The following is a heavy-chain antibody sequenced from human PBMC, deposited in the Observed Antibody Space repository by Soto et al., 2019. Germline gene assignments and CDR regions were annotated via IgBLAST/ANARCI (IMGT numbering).Heavy chain of an antibody. D-gene: IGHD2-15*01. Sequence: QVQLVQSGAEVKKPGASVKISCKASGYTFTSYGISWVRQAPVQGLEWMGWISAYNGNTNYAQNIQGRVTMTTDTSTSTAYMELRSLRSDATAVYYWVVAAQPIYFDYWGQGTLVTVSS. CDR3: VVAAQPIYFDY. V-gene: IGHV1-18*01. CDR2: ISAYNGNT. J-gene: IGHJ4*02. CDR1: GYTFTSYG.